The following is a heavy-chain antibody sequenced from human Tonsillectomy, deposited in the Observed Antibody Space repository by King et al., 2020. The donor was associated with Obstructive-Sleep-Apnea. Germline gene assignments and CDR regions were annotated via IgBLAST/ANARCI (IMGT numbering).Heavy chain of an antibody. V-gene: IGHV4-4*02. J-gene: IGHJ4*02. Sequence: QLQESGPGLVKPSVTLSLKCAVSGGSISSSNWWSWVRQPPGQGLEWIGEIYHSGSTSYNPSLKSRVTISVDKSKNHLSLKLTTVTAADTAVYYCARISIDNEYGDHWDYWGQGTLVTVSS. CDR2: IYHSGST. D-gene: IGHD4/OR15-4a*01. CDR3: ARISIDNEYGDHWDY. CDR1: GGSISSSNW.